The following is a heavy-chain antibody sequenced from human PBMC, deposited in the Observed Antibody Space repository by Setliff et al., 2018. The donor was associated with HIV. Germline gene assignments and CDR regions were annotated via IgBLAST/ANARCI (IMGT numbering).Heavy chain of an antibody. CDR1: GYTFTAYF. J-gene: IGHJ5*02. CDR2: ISPNTGDT. Sequence: PGASVKVSCKTAGYTFTAYFLQWVRQAPGQGLEWIGWISPNTGDTGIALKFQGRVTMTRDTSTSTTYLELDRLTYDDTAIYYCARGGYYTSGTWFDPWGQGTLVTVS. CDR3: ARGGYYTSGTWFDP. D-gene: IGHD3-10*01. V-gene: IGHV1-2*02.